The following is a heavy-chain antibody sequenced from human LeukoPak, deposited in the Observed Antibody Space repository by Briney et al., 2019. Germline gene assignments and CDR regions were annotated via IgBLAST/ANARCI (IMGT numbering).Heavy chain of an antibody. V-gene: IGHV3-7*01. CDR3: ATTPPVVGGWFDP. D-gene: IGHD2-2*01. Sequence: GGSLRLSCAASGFTFTNYWMSWVRQAPGKGLELVANIKQDRSEKYYVDSVKGRFTISRDNAKNSLYLQMNSLRAEDTAVYYCATTPPVVGGWFDPWGQGTLVTVSS. CDR2: IKQDRSEK. CDR1: GFTFTNYW. J-gene: IGHJ5*02.